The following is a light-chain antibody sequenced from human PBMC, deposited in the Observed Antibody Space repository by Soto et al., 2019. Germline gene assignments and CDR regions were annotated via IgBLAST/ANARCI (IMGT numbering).Light chain of an antibody. CDR1: QSISSW. J-gene: IGKJ1*01. V-gene: IGKV1-5*03. CDR2: EAS. Sequence: DIQMTQSPSTLSASVGDRVTITCRASQSISSWLAWYQLKPGKAPKLLIYEASSLVNGVPSRFSGSGSGTELTLTISSLQPDDFATYYCQQYDSYRETFGQGTKVEIK. CDR3: QQYDSYRET.